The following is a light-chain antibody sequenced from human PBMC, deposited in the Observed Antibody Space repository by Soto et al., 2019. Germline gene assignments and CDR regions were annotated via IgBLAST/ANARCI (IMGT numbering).Light chain of an antibody. J-gene: IGKJ5*01. CDR2: SAS. Sequence: IQLTQSPSSLSASVGDRVTITCQASRGISSYLAWYQQKPGKPPKLLVYSASTLQSGVPSRFSGSGSGTEFTLTINSLQADDFATYYCQQHNSFSITFGQGTRLEIK. CDR3: QQHNSFSIT. CDR1: RGISSY. V-gene: IGKV1-9*01.